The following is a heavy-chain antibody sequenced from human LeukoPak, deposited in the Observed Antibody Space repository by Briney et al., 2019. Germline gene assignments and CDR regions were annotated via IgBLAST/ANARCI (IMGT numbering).Heavy chain of an antibody. CDR1: GFTFSSYG. CDR3: AKGYGWYASYYYYYMDV. CDR2: IRYDGSNK. V-gene: IGHV3-30*02. Sequence: GGSLRLSCAASGFTFSSYGMHWVRQAPGKGLEWVAFIRYDGSNKYYADSVKGRFTISRDNSKNTLYLQMNSLRAEDTAVYYCAKGYGWYASYYYYYMDVWGKGTTVTISS. D-gene: IGHD2-8*02. J-gene: IGHJ6*03.